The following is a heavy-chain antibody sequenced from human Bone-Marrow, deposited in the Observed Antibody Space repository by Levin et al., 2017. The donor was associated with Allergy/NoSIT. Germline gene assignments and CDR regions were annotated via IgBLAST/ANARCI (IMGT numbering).Heavy chain of an antibody. D-gene: IGHD3/OR15-3a*01. CDR3: ARRDLDKIFGMDV. V-gene: IGHV5-51*01. CDR1: GSSFSTYW. CDR2: IDPGDSDT. J-gene: IGHJ6*02. Sequence: GESLKISCQGSGSSFSTYWVAWVRQVPGKGLEWMGIIDPGDSDTRYSPSFQGQVTISVDKSINTAYLQWSSLTASDTGIYYCARRDLDKIFGMDVWGQGTTVTVSS.